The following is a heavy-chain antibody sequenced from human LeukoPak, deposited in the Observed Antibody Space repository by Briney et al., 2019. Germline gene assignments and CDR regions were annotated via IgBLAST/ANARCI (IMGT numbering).Heavy chain of an antibody. D-gene: IGHD1-26*01. Sequence: SETLSLTCTVSGGSISSGSYYWSWIRQPAGKGLEWIGRIYTSGSTNYNPSLKSRVTISVDTSKNQFSLKLSSVTAADTAVYYCAEKESGSNGFDPWGQGTLVTVSS. V-gene: IGHV4-61*02. CDR3: AEKESGSNGFDP. J-gene: IGHJ5*02. CDR2: IYTSGST. CDR1: GGSISSGSYY.